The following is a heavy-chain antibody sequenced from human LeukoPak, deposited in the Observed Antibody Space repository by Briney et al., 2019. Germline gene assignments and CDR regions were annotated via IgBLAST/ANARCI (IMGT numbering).Heavy chain of an antibody. CDR2: INTDGSST. CDR1: GFTFSSYW. V-gene: IGHV3-74*01. CDR3: ARKSQGYYYYYMDV. Sequence: GGSLRLSCAASGFTFSSYWMHWVRQAPGKGLVWVSRINTDGSSTSYADSVKGRFTISRDNAKNTLYLRMNSLRAEDTAVYYCARKSQGYYYYYMDVWGKGTTVTVSS. J-gene: IGHJ6*03.